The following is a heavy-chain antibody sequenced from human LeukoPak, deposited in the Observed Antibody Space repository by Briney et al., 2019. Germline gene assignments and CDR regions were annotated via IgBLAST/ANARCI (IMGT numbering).Heavy chain of an antibody. D-gene: IGHD6-13*01. Sequence: PGGSLRLSCAASGFTFSSYGMHWVGQAPGKGLEWLAVISYDGSNKYYADSVKGRFTISRDNSKNTLYLQMNSLRAEDTAVYYCAKDWTSIAAAGPLGDWFDPWGQGTLVTVSS. CDR2: ISYDGSNK. J-gene: IGHJ5*02. CDR1: GFTFSSYG. V-gene: IGHV3-30*18. CDR3: AKDWTSIAAAGPLGDWFDP.